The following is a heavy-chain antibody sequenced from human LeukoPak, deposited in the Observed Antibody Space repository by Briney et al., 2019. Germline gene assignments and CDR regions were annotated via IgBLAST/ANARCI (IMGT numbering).Heavy chain of an antibody. J-gene: IGHJ4*02. Sequence: GGSLRLSCAASGFTFSSYAMSWVRQAPGKGLEWVSAISGSGGSTYYADSVKGRFTISRDNSKNTLYLQMNSLRAEDTAVYYCANQDNGGYSYENSNFDYWGQGTLVTVSP. V-gene: IGHV3-23*01. CDR1: GFTFSSYA. CDR2: ISGSGGST. D-gene: IGHD5-18*01. CDR3: ANQDNGGYSYENSNFDY.